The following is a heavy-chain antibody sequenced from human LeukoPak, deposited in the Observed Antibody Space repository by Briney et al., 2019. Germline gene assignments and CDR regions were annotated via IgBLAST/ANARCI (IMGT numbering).Heavy chain of an antibody. CDR3: AKDRSYDAASGFMWFDP. CDR1: GFGFGNFA. D-gene: IGHD1-26*01. Sequence: PGGPLRLSCAASGFGFGNFAMTWVRQAPGKGLEWVSIIGKGGGSIYYADSVKGRFTISRDDSKNTLSLQMNSLRAEDTAVYYCAKDRSYDAASGFMWFDPWGQGTLVTVSS. CDR2: IGKGGGSI. V-gene: IGHV3-23*01. J-gene: IGHJ5*02.